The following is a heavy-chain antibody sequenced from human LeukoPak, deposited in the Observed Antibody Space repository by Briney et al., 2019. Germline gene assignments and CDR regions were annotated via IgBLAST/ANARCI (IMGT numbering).Heavy chain of an antibody. D-gene: IGHD3-9*01. CDR2: IYYSGST. CDR3: ARTGDYDILTGYQDY. V-gene: IGHV4-39*01. J-gene: IGHJ4*02. Sequence: SETLSLTCTVSGGSISSSSYYWGWIRQPPGKGLEWIGSIYYSGSTYYNPSLKSRVTISVDTSKNQFSLKLSSVTAADTAVYYCARTGDYDILTGYQDYWGQGTLVTVSS. CDR1: GGSISSSSYY.